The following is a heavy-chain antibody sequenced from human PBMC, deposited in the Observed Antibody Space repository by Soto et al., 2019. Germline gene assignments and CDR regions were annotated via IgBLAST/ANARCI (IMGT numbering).Heavy chain of an antibody. D-gene: IGHD2-15*01. J-gene: IGHJ4*02. Sequence: GGSLRLSCAASGFTFSSYAMSWVRQAPGKGLEWVSTMSGSGGTTYYADSVKGRFTISSDNSKNTLYLQINSLRADDTAGYYCAKVDGYCSGGSCYPFDYWGQGTPVTVSS. CDR2: MSGSGGTT. V-gene: IGHV3-23*01. CDR3: AKVDGYCSGGSCYPFDY. CDR1: GFTFSSYA.